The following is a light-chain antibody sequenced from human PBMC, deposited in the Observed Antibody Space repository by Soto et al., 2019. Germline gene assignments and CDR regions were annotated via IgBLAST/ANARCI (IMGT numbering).Light chain of an antibody. V-gene: IGLV2-14*01. CDR2: EVT. CDR3: SSHTASTTLI. J-gene: IGLJ1*01. Sequence: QSALTQPASVSGSPGQSITISCTGTSSDVGGYNHVSWYQHHPGKAPKRIIYEVTKRPSGVSNRFSGSKSGDTASLTISGLQAEDEADYYCSSHTASTTLIFGTGTQLTVL. CDR1: SSDVGGYNH.